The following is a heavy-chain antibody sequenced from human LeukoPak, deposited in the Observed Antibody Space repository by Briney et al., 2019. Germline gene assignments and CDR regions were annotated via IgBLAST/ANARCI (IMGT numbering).Heavy chain of an antibody. J-gene: IGHJ3*02. CDR3: ARGWGSNVYASALDI. Sequence: GGSLRLSCAASGFTFSNYGMLWVRQAPGEGLEWVALISYDGSAKYYGDSLKGRFTISRDNSKNTLFLQMNSLGAEDTAVYFCARGWGSNVYASALDIWGQGTMVTVSS. D-gene: IGHD3-16*01. V-gene: IGHV3-33*05. CDR1: GFTFSNYG. CDR2: ISYDGSAK.